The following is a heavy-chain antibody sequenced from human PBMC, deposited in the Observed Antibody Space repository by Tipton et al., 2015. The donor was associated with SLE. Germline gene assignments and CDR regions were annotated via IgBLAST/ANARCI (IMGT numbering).Heavy chain of an antibody. Sequence: GLVKPSETLSLTCNVSGGSMNSGSYCWGWVRQSPGMGPEWIGNIDYSGITSFKPSLQSRVAISIDTSKNQVSLKLSSVTVADTGVYYCATFGDYYGMDVWGQGTTVTVSS. CDR2: IDYSGIT. V-gene: IGHV4-39*07. CDR3: ATFGDYYGMDV. CDR1: GGSMNSGSYC. D-gene: IGHD3-10*01. J-gene: IGHJ6*02.